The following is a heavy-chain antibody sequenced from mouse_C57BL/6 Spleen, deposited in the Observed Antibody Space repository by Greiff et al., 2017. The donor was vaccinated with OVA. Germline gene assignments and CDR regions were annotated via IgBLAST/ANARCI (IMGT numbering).Heavy chain of an antibody. CDR3: ARDYYGSIDV. CDR1: GYAFTNYL. J-gene: IGHJ1*03. Sequence: VVESGAELVRPGTSVKVSCKASGYAFTNYLIEWVKQRPGQGLEWIGVLNPGSGGTNYNEKFKGKATLTADKSSSTAYMQLSSLTSEDSAVYFCARDYYGSIDVWGTGTTVTVSS. V-gene: IGHV1-54*01. CDR2: LNPGSGGT. D-gene: IGHD1-1*01.